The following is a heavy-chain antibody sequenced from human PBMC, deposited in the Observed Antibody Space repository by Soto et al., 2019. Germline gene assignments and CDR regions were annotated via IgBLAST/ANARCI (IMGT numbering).Heavy chain of an antibody. J-gene: IGHJ5*02. CDR3: ARGLYDILTGYYMRPGEWFDP. CDR1: GFTFSSYS. D-gene: IGHD3-9*01. Sequence: PGGSLSLSCAASGFTFSSYSMNWVRQAPGKGLEWVSSISSSSSYIYYADSVKGRFTISRDNAKNSLYLQMNSLRAEDTAVYYCARGLYDILTGYYMRPGEWFDPWGQGTLVTVSS. CDR2: ISSSSSYI. V-gene: IGHV3-21*01.